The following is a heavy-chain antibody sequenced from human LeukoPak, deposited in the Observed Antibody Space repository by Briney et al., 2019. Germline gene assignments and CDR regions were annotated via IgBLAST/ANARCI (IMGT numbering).Heavy chain of an antibody. CDR1: GFTFSSYA. CDR2: ISYDGSNK. V-gene: IGHV3-30*01. Sequence: GGSLRLSCAASGFTFSSYAMHWVRQAPGKGLEWVAVISYDGSNKYYADSVKGRFTISRDNSKNTLYLQMNGLRAEDTAVYYCARDLSMRGDYWGQGTLVTVSS. D-gene: IGHD3-10*01. CDR3: ARDLSMRGDY. J-gene: IGHJ4*02.